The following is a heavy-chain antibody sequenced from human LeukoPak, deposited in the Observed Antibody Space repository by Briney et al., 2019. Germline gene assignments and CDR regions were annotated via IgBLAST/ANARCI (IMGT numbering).Heavy chain of an antibody. CDR2: IYSGGST. V-gene: IGHV3-53*01. Sequence: GGSLRLSCAASGFSVSSNYMSWVRQALGKGLEWVSVIYSGGSTYYADSVKGRFAISRDNSKNTLYLQMNSLRAEDTAVYYCARVLRYCSGGNCYSGGLGYMDVWGKGTTVTISS. CDR1: GFSVSSNY. J-gene: IGHJ6*03. CDR3: ARVLRYCSGGNCYSGGLGYMDV. D-gene: IGHD2-15*01.